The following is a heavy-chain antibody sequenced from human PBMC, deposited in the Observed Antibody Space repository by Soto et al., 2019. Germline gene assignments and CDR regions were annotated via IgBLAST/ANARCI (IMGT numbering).Heavy chain of an antibody. V-gene: IGHV3-23*01. CDR1: GFSFSTYG. J-gene: IGHJ6*03. CDR2: YGGSGGST. Sequence: DVQLLESGGGLAQRGGSLRLSCAASGFSFSTYGMTWVRQAPGKGLEWVSYGGSGGSTYYADSVKGRFTISRDNSKNTLYLQMNSRRAEDTAVYYCVKFRCRAYDYYDMDVWGNGTTVTVSS. CDR3: VKFRCRAYDYYDMDV.